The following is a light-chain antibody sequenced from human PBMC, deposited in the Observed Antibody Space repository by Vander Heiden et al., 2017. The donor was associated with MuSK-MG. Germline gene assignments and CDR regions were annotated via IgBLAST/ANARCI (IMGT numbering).Light chain of an antibody. CDR3: GAWDSSLSAVV. CDR1: RSNFGNHY. Sequence: QSVLTRPPSVSAATGQKVTISCSGSRSNFGNHYVSWYQQRPGKAPKLIIYDNNNRPSGIPDRFSGSKSGTSATLDITGLQTGDEADYYCGAWDSSLSAVVFGGGTKLTVL. J-gene: IGLJ2*01. V-gene: IGLV1-51*01. CDR2: DNN.